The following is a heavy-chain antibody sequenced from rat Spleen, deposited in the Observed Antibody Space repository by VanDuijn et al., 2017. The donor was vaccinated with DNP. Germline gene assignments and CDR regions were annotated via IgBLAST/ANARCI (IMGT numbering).Heavy chain of an antibody. CDR1: GFTFSHYD. D-gene: IGHD4-3*01. Sequence: EVQLVESGGGLVQPGRSLKLSCAASGFTFSHYDMAWVRQAPTKGLEWVASISTSGGSFYYRDSVKGRFTVSRDNAKNTLYLQMNSLRSEDMATYYCARWNSGHFDYWGQGVMVPVSS. CDR2: ISTSGGSF. V-gene: IGHV5S13*01. J-gene: IGHJ2*01. CDR3: ARWNSGHFDY.